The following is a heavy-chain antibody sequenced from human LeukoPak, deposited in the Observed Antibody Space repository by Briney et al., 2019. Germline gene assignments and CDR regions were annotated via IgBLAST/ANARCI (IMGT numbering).Heavy chain of an antibody. CDR1: GYSISSGYY. Sequence: SETLSLTCTVSGYSISSGYYWSWIRQPPGKGLEWIGYIYYSGSTNYNPSLKSRVTISVDTSKNQFSLKLSSVTAADTAVYYCARCYYYGSGSYQGYYGMDVWGQGTTVTVSS. D-gene: IGHD3-10*01. CDR3: ARCYYYGSGSYQGYYGMDV. CDR2: IYYSGST. V-gene: IGHV4-38-2*02. J-gene: IGHJ6*02.